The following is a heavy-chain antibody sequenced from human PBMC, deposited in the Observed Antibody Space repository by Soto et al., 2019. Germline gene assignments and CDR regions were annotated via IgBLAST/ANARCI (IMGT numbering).Heavy chain of an antibody. Sequence: QVQLQESGPGLVKPSETLSLTCTVSAGSISNYYWNWIRQPPEKGLAWIGFIHHSGNSMSNPSLRSRLTMSVDTTEVQISLNLRAVTAADTAVYYCAKWNEMKRTFDDCGQGILVTVSS. CDR3: AKWNEMKRTFDD. V-gene: IGHV4-59*01. J-gene: IGHJ4*02. CDR1: AGSISNYY. D-gene: IGHD1-1*01. CDR2: IHHSGNS.